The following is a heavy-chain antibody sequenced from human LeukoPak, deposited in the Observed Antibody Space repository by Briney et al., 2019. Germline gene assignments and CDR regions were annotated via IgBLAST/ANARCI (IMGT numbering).Heavy chain of an antibody. V-gene: IGHV4-59*01. J-gene: IGHJ4*02. CDR1: GGSISPYY. Sequence: PSETLSLTCTVSGGSISPYYWSWIRQPPGKGLEWIGYIYYSGSTNYNPSLKSRVTISLGTSKNQFSLKLSSVTAADTAVYYCARSTWLLDKWGQGTLVTVSS. CDR3: ARSTWLLDK. D-gene: IGHD3-22*01. CDR2: IYYSGST.